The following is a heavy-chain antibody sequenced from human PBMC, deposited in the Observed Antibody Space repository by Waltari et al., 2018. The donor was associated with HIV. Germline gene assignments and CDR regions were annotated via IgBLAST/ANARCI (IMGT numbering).Heavy chain of an antibody. Sequence: QVQLVQSGAEVKKPGASVKVSCRTSGNHFNNHPLHWMRQAPGQGLEWLGSFNVGSMFGRYSPRCQGRLSFNRDTSETTVFMELRSLKSEDTAVYFCAGGSDWQVNVLEIWGQGTLVTVS. V-gene: IGHV1-3*01. CDR2: FNVGSMFG. CDR1: GNHFNNHP. CDR3: AGGSDWQVNVLEI. D-gene: IGHD1-1*01. J-gene: IGHJ4*02.